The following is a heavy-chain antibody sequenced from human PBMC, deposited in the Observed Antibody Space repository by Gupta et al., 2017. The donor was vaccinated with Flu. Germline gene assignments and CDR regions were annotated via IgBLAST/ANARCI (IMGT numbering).Heavy chain of an antibody. CDR2: RLSTGST. V-gene: IGHV4-39*01. J-gene: IGHJ4*02. CDR1: C. D-gene: IGHD1-26*01. CDR3: ARQLREDDLLGVDFFDF. Sequence: CRGVIRHAPGKGLEWIGSRLSTGSTYYKPAHRRRGTIAGDTSKNQFALKVTSVTAGDRAVDYCARQLREDDLLGVDFFDFWGQGILVTVS.